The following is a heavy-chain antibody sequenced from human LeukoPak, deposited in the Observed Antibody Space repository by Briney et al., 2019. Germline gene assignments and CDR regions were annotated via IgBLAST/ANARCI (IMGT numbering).Heavy chain of an antibody. CDR1: GFTFSSYW. CDR2: IKQDGSEK. D-gene: IGHD3-22*01. Sequence: GGSPRLSCAASGFTFSSYWMSWVRQAPGKGLEWVANIKQDGSEKYYVDSVKGRFTISRDNAKNSLYLQMNSLRAEDTAVYYCAREDDSSGYSAFDIWGQGTMVTVSS. V-gene: IGHV3-7*01. J-gene: IGHJ3*02. CDR3: AREDDSSGYSAFDI.